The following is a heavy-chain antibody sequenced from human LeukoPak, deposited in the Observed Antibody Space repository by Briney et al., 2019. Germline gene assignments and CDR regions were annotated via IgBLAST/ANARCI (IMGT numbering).Heavy chain of an antibody. CDR3: AKDKVEPSYYGSGRLLDY. V-gene: IGHV3-23*01. CDR2: ISGSGGST. CDR1: GFTFSSYA. Sequence: PGGSLRLSCAASGFTFSSYAMSWVRQAPGKGLEWVSAISGSGGSTYYADSVKGRFTISRDNSKNTLYLQMNSLRAEDTAVYYCAKDKVEPSYYGSGRLLDYWGQGTLVTVSS. J-gene: IGHJ4*02. D-gene: IGHD3-10*01.